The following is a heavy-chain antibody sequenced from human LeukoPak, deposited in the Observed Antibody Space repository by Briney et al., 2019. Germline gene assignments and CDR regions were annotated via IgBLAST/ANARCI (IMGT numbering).Heavy chain of an antibody. J-gene: IGHJ1*01. V-gene: IGHV1-2*02. D-gene: IGHD2-8*01. CDR3: ARDSGYCTNGVCSYFQH. Sequence: ASVKVSCKASGYTFTGYYMHWVRQAPGQGLEWMGWINPNSGGTNYAQKFQGRVTMTRDTSISTAYMELSRLRSDDTAVYYCARDSGYCTNGVCSYFQHWGQGTLVTVSS. CDR2: INPNSGGT. CDR1: GYTFTGYY.